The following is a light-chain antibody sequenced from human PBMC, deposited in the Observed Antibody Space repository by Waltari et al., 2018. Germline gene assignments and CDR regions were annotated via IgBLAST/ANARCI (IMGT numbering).Light chain of an antibody. Sequence: EIVLTQSPGTLSLSPGERATLPCRASPNLSSDYLAWYQQKPGQAPRLLIYGAANRADGTPDRFSGRGAEADFTLTISRLEPEDFAVYYCQQYDDTPHTPVSFGGGTRVDI. CDR2: GAA. CDR1: PNLSSDY. J-gene: IGKJ4*01. V-gene: IGKV3-20*01. CDR3: QQYDDTPHTPVS.